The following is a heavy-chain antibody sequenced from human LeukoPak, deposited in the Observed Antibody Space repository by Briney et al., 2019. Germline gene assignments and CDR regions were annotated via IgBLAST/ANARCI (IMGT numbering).Heavy chain of an antibody. D-gene: IGHD3-10*01. V-gene: IGHV3-7*01. CDR2: INQGGSAK. CDR1: GFTFSSYN. Sequence: GGSLRLSCAASGFTFSSYNMTWVRQAPGKGLEWVANINQGGSAKNHVDSVKGRFTISRDDAKNSVFLQMNSLRAEDTAVYYCAKDRVYGSGSYGYDYWGQGTLVTVPS. CDR3: AKDRVYGSGSYGYDY. J-gene: IGHJ4*02.